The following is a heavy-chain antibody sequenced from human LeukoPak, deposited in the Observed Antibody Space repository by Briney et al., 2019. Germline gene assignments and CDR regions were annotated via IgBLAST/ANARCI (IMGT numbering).Heavy chain of an antibody. CDR1: GGSISSGDYY. D-gene: IGHD2-15*01. Sequence: SQTLSLTCSVSGGSISSGDYYWDWIRQPQGKGLEWIAYIYYSGNTYYNPSLKSRFTITVDTDKNTFSLRLSAGTAADPAVYYCARVIVVVVAATGGWFDPWGQGTLVTVSS. V-gene: IGHV4-30-4*08. CDR3: ARVIVVVVAATGGWFDP. J-gene: IGHJ5*02. CDR2: IYYSGNT.